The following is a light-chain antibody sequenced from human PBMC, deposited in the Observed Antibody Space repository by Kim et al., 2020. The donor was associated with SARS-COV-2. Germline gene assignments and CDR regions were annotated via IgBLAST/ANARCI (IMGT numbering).Light chain of an antibody. CDR2: DAS. CDR3: QQRNSWPPAVT. J-gene: IGKJ4*01. V-gene: IGKV3-11*01. Sequence: PGERATRSCRASQNIDTYLAWYQQRPGQAPRLLVYDASNRATGVPDRFSGRGSGTDFTLTISSLEPEDFSLYYCQQRNSWPPAVTFGGGTKVDIK. CDR1: QNIDTY.